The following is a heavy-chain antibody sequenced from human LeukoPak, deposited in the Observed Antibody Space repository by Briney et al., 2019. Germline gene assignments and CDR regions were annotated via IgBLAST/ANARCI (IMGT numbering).Heavy chain of an antibody. V-gene: IGHV1-69*13. CDR1: GYTFTSYG. CDR2: IIPIFGTA. D-gene: IGHD3-10*01. CDR3: ARDQDVYGSGSCWFDP. J-gene: IGHJ5*02. Sequence: SVKVSCKASGYTFTSYGISWVRQAPGQGLEWMGGIIPIFGTANYAQKFQGRVTITADESTSTAYMELSSLRSEDTAVYYCARDQDVYGSGSCWFDPWGQGTLVTVSS.